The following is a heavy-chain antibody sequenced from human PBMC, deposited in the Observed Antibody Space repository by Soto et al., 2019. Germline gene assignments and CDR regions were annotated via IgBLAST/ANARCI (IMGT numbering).Heavy chain of an antibody. D-gene: IGHD4-17*01. Sequence: QVQLVESGGGVVQPGRSLRLSCAASGFTFSSYGMHWVRQAPGKGLEWVAVIWYDGSNKYYADSVKGRFTISRDNSXNTLYLQXXXXXXXXXXXXXXARDYYGDYVGWFDPWGQGTLVTVSS. V-gene: IGHV3-33*01. CDR2: IWYDGSNK. J-gene: IGHJ5*02. CDR1: GFTFSSYG. CDR3: ARDYYGDYVGWFDP.